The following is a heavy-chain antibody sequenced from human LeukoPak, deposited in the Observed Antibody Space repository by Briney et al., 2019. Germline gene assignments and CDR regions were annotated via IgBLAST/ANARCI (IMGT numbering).Heavy chain of an antibody. V-gene: IGHV3-11*01. CDR1: GFTFSDYY. D-gene: IGHD1-20*01. Sequence: GGSLRLSCAASGFTFSDYYMSWIRQAPGKGVEWVSYISSSGSTIYYADSVKGRFTISRDNDKNSLYLQMNSLRAEDTAVYYCARFGISGTTIAFDYWGQGTLVTVSS. J-gene: IGHJ4*02. CDR2: ISSSGSTI. CDR3: ARFGISGTTIAFDY.